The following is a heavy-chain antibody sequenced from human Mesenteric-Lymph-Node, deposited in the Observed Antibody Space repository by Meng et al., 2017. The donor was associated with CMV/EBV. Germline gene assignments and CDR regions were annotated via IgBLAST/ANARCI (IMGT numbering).Heavy chain of an antibody. CDR3: ARGPSITIFGVVIKGWFDP. J-gene: IGHJ5*02. CDR1: GFTFSSYG. D-gene: IGHD3-3*01. Sequence: GESLKISCAASGFTFSSYGIHWVRQAPGQGLEWMGWINPNSGNTGYAQKFQGRVTMTRNTSISTAYMELSSLRSEDTAVYYCARGPSITIFGVVIKGWFDPWGQGTLVTVSS. CDR2: INPNSGNT. V-gene: IGHV1-8*02.